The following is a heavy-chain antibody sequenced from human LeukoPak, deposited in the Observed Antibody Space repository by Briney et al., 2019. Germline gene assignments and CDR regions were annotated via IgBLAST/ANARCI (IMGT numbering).Heavy chain of an antibody. CDR3: ARGLYYYDSYGRTPYDY. Sequence: ASVKVSCKASGYTFTGYYMHWVRQAPGQGLEWMGWMNPNSGITGYAQKFQGRVSMTRNTSIGTAYMELSSLKSEDTAVYYCARGLYYYDSYGRTPYDYWGQGTLVTVSS. CDR2: MNPNSGIT. J-gene: IGHJ4*02. V-gene: IGHV1-8*02. CDR1: GYTFTGYY. D-gene: IGHD3-22*01.